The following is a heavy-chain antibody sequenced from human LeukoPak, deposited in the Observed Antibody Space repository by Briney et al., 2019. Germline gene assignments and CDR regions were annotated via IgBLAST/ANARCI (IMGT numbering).Heavy chain of an antibody. J-gene: IGHJ4*02. CDR3: ARHDGRTQPDY. CDR2: IYPGDSDT. V-gene: IGHV5-51*01. CDR1: GYTFTSYG. D-gene: IGHD1-14*01. Sequence: ASVKVSCKASGYTFTSYGISWVRQAPGQGLEWMGIIYPGDSDTRYSPSFQGQVTVSADKSISTAYLQWSSLKASDTAMYYCARHDGRTQPDYWGQGTLVTVSS.